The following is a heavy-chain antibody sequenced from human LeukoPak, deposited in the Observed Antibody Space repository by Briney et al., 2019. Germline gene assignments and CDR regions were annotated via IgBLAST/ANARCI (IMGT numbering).Heavy chain of an antibody. J-gene: IGHJ3*02. D-gene: IGHD1-26*01. Sequence: SETLSLTCAVYGRSFSGYYWSWIRQPPGKGLEWIGEINHSGSTNYNPSLKSRVTISVDTSKNQFSLKLSSVTAADTAVYYCARDSDLYRWEAFDIWGQGTMVTVSS. V-gene: IGHV4-34*01. CDR1: GRSFSGYY. CDR3: ARDSDLYRWEAFDI. CDR2: INHSGST.